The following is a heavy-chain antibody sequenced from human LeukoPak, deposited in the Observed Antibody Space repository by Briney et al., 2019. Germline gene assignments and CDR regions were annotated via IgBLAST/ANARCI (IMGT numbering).Heavy chain of an antibody. CDR2: IYPGDSET. CDR3: ARPGGDDSSGYLGMLDY. Sequence: GESLKISCKGSGYSFTSYWIGWVRQMPGKGLEWMGIIYPGDSETRYSPSFQGQVTISADKSISTAYLQWSSLKASDTATYYCARPGGDDSSGYLGMLDYWGQGTLVTVSS. CDR1: GYSFTSYW. V-gene: IGHV5-51*01. J-gene: IGHJ4*02. D-gene: IGHD3-22*01.